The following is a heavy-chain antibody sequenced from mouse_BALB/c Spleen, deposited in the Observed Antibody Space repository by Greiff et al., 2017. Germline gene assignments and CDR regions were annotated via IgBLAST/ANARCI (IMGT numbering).Heavy chain of an antibody. D-gene: IGHD1-2*01. CDR3: ARGSITTASYAMDD. CDR2: ISSGGST. J-gene: IGHJ4*01. V-gene: IGHV5-6-5*01. Sequence: DVKLVESGGGLVKPGGSLKLSCAASGFTFSSYAMSWVRQTPEKRLEWVASISSGGSTYYPDSVKGRFTISRDNARNILYLQMSSLRSEDTAMYYCARGSITTASYAMDDWGQGTSVTVSS. CDR1: GFTFSSYA.